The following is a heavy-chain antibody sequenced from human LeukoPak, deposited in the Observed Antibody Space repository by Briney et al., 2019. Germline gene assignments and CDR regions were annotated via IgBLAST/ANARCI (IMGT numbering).Heavy chain of an antibody. V-gene: IGHV3-15*01. Sequence: GGSLRLSCAASGFTFSNAWMSWVRQAPGKGLEWVGRIKSKTDGGTTDYAAPVKGRFTISRDDSKNTLYLQMNSLKTEDTAVYYCTTYDYVVVVAATNFFLDYWGQGTLVTVSS. CDR3: TTYDYVVVVAATNFFLDY. CDR1: GFTFSNAW. CDR2: IKSKTDGGTT. D-gene: IGHD2-15*01. J-gene: IGHJ4*02.